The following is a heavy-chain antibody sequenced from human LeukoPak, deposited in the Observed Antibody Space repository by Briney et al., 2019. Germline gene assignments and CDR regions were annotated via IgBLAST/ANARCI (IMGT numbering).Heavy chain of an antibody. CDR2: INAGNGNT. J-gene: IGHJ5*02. Sequence: ASVKVSCKASGYTFTSYAMHWVRQAPGQRLEWMGWINAGNGNTKYSQKFQGRVTITRDTSASTAYMELSSLRSEDTAVSYCALGSGSYDWWFDPWGQGTLVTVSS. D-gene: IGHD3-10*01. CDR1: GYTFTSYA. CDR3: ALGSGSYDWWFDP. V-gene: IGHV1-3*01.